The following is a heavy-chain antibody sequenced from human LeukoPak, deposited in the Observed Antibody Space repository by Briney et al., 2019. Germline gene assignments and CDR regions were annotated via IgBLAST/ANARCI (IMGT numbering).Heavy chain of an antibody. CDR1: GFTFSSYA. CDR3: AKAFSGSYYTVMDY. V-gene: IGHV3-30-3*01. J-gene: IGHJ4*02. CDR2: ISYDGSNK. D-gene: IGHD3-10*01. Sequence: PGGSLRLSCAASGFTFSSYAMHWVRQAPGKGLEWVAVISYDGSNKYYADSVKGRFTISRDNSKNTLYLQMNSLRAEDTAVYYCAKAFSGSYYTVMDYWGQGTLVTVSS.